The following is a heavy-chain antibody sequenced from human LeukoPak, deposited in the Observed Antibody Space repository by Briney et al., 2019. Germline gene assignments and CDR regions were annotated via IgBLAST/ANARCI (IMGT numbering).Heavy chain of an antibody. V-gene: IGHV1-8*03. D-gene: IGHD2-21*01. Sequence: GASVKVSCKASAGTFSSYDINWVRQATGQGLEWMGWMNPNSGNTGYAQKFQGRVTITRNTSISTAYMELSSLRSEDTAVYYCVLIGSPYFDYWGQGTLVTVSS. CDR2: MNPNSGNT. J-gene: IGHJ4*02. CDR3: VLIGSPYFDY. CDR1: AGTFSSYD.